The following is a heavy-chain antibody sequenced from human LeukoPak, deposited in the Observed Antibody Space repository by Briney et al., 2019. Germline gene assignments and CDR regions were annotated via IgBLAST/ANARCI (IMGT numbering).Heavy chain of an antibody. J-gene: IGHJ4*02. V-gene: IGHV4-59*08. CDR1: GESISGFY. CDR3: ARYHYYGSGSYYIFDY. CDR2: IYYSGST. Sequence: ETLSLTCTVSGESISGFYWTWIRQPPGKGLVWIGYIYYSGSTNYNPSLKSRVTISVDTSKNQFSLKLSSVTAADTAVYYCARYHYYGSGSYYIFDYWGQGTLVTVSS. D-gene: IGHD3-10*01.